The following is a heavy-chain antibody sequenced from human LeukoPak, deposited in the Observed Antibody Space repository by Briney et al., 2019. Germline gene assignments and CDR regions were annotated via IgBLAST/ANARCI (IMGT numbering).Heavy chain of an antibody. Sequence: GESLKISCKGSGYSFTSYWIGWVRQMLGKGLEWMGIIYPGDSDTRYSPSFQGQVTISADKSISTAYLQWSSLKASDTAMYYCARGGLWFGELSHWFDPWGQGTLVTVSS. V-gene: IGHV5-51*01. CDR3: ARGGLWFGELSHWFDP. CDR2: IYPGDSDT. CDR1: GYSFTSYW. J-gene: IGHJ5*02. D-gene: IGHD3-10*01.